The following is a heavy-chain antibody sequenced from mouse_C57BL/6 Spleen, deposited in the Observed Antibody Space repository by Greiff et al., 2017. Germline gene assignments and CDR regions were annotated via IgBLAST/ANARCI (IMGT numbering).Heavy chain of an antibody. CDR3: ASYGGFAY. V-gene: IGHV1-52*01. J-gene: IGHJ3*01. CDR2: IDPSDSDT. CDR1: GYTFTSYW. Sequence: QVQLQQPGAELVRPGSSVKLSCKASGYTFTSYWMHWVKQRPIQGLEWIGNIDPSDSDTHYNQKFKDKATLTVDKSSSTAYMQLSSLTSEDSAVYYCASYGGFAYWGQGTRVTVSA. D-gene: IGHD1-1*01.